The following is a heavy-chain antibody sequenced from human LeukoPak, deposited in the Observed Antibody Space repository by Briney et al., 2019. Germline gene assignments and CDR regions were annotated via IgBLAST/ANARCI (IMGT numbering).Heavy chain of an antibody. D-gene: IGHD6-19*01. Sequence: ASVKVSCKASGGTFSSYAISWVRQAPGQGLEWMGGIIPIFGTANYAQKFQGRVTITADKSTSTAYMELSSLRSEDTAVYYCARARNSQGAVAGPDYWGLGTLVTVSS. CDR2: IIPIFGTA. J-gene: IGHJ4*02. CDR3: ARARNSQGAVAGPDY. CDR1: GGTFSSYA. V-gene: IGHV1-69*06.